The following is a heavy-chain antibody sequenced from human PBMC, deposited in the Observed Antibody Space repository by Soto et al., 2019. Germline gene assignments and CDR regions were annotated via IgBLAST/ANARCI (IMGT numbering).Heavy chain of an antibody. Sequence: ASVKVSCKASGYTFTSYAMHWLRQAPGQRLEWMGWINAGNGNTKYSQKFQGRVTITRDTSASTAYMELSSLRSEDTAVYYCATGELLEWLLSSFDYWGQGTLVTVSS. CDR2: INAGNGNT. CDR3: ATGELLEWLLSSFDY. D-gene: IGHD3-3*01. CDR1: GYTFTSYA. J-gene: IGHJ4*02. V-gene: IGHV1-3*01.